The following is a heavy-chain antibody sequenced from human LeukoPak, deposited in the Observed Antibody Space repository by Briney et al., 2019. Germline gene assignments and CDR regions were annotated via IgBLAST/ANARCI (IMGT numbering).Heavy chain of an antibody. CDR1: GGTFSSYA. V-gene: IGHV1-69*04. D-gene: IGHD6-13*01. Sequence: SVKVSCKASGGTFSSYAIIWVRQAPGQGLEWMGRIIPILGIANYAQKFQGRVTITADKSTSTAYMELSSLRSEDTAVYYCARAAARYRRDAFDIWGQGTMVTVSS. CDR2: IIPILGIA. J-gene: IGHJ3*02. CDR3: ARAAARYRRDAFDI.